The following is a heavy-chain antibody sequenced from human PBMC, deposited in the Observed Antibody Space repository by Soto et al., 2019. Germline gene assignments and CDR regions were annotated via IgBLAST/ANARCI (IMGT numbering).Heavy chain of an antibody. V-gene: IGHV1-69*01. D-gene: IGHD3-3*01. J-gene: IGHJ4*02. Sequence: QVQRVQSGAEVKKPGSSVKVSCEASGGTFNIYAISWVRQAPGQGLEWMGGIIPVFGIPSYAQKFRGRVTITADESTDTAYRELSSLRSEDTAVYCCARGPYYDFWKGYSYVGSWGQETLVTVSS. CDR1: GGTFNIYA. CDR3: ARGPYYDFWKGYSYVGS. CDR2: IIPVFGIP.